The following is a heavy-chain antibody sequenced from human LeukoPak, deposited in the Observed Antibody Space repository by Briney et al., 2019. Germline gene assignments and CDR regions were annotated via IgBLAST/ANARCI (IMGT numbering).Heavy chain of an antibody. CDR1: GFTFDDYT. D-gene: IGHD3-22*01. Sequence: GGSLRLSCAASGFTFDDYTMHWVRQAPGKGLEWVSLISWDGGSTYYADSVKGRFTISRDNSKNSLYLQMNSLRTDDTALYYCAKAESSGYYYWGQGTLVTVSS. J-gene: IGHJ4*02. CDR2: ISWDGGST. V-gene: IGHV3-43*01. CDR3: AKAESSGYYY.